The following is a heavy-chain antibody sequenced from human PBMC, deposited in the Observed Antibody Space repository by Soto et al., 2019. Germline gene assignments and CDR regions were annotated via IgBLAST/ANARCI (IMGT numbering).Heavy chain of an antibody. CDR1: GYTFTVYY. J-gene: IGHJ4*02. CDR2: INPKSGGT. Sequence: ASVKVSCKASGYTFTVYYMHWVRQAPGQGLEWMGWINPKSGGTMYPQKFQGRVTMTWDTSISTAYMALTRLRSDDTAVYYCARDMGKGGGSAGFHYWGQGAMVAVYS. V-gene: IGHV1-2*02. D-gene: IGHD1-26*01. CDR3: ARDMGKGGGSAGFHY.